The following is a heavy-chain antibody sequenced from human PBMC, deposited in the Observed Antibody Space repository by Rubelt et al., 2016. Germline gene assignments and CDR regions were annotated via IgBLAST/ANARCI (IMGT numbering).Heavy chain of an antibody. CDR3: ARRRRIAAAHTDAIDI. D-gene: IGHD6-25*01. CDR1: GGSISSSSYY. CDR2: VDDSGST. V-gene: IGHV4-61*05. J-gene: IGHJ3*02. Sequence: QLQLQESGPGLVKPSETLSLTCTVSGGSISSSSYYWGWIRQPPGKGLEWIGYVDDSGSTKYDPSLRSRVPISLDTSKAQFSRRLDAVIAADTAVYYCARRRRIAAAHTDAIDIWGQGTMVTVSS.